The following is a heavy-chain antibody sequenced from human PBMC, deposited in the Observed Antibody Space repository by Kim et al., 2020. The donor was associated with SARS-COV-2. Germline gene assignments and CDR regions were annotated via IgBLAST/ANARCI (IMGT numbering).Heavy chain of an antibody. CDR3: ARSEGRGSWHQFDY. Sequence: SETLSLTCSVSSDSISSCYCSWIRQLPGKGLEWLGYIYYSGSTDYNPSLKSRVTISWDTSKNQFSLDLTSVTDADTAVYYCARSEGRGSWHQFDYWGQGILVTVSS. D-gene: IGHD6-13*01. J-gene: IGHJ4*02. CDR2: IYYSGST. V-gene: IGHV4-59*01. CDR1: SDSISSCY.